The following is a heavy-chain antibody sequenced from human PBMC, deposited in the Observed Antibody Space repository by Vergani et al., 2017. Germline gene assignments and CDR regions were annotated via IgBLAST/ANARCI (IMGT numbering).Heavy chain of an antibody. CDR2: ISSSSSYI. V-gene: IGHV3-21*01. D-gene: IGHD2-2*02. CDR1: GFTFSSYS. J-gene: IGHJ5*02. CDR3: ARGVGCSSTSCYRNWFDP. Sequence: EVQLVESGGGLVKPGGSLRLSCAASGFTFSSYSMNWVRQAPGKGLEWVSSISSSSSYIYYADSVKGRFTISRDNAKNSLYLQMNSLRAEDTAVYYCARGVGCSSTSCYRNWFDPWGQGTLVTVSS.